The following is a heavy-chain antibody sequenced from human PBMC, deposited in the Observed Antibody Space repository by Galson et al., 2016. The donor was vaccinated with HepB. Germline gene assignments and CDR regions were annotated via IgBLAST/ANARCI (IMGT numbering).Heavy chain of an antibody. CDR1: GFIFSDSA. J-gene: IGHJ2*01. V-gene: IGHV3-73*01. CDR3: IAVISTGYFDL. CDR2: ISTKPNTYAT. D-gene: IGHD2-2*01. Sequence: SLRLSCAASGFIFSDSAMHWVRQASGKGLEWVGRISTKPNTYATVYAASVKGRFIISRDDLKNTTYLQMNSLKTEDTAVYYCIAVISTGYFDLWGRGTLVTVSS.